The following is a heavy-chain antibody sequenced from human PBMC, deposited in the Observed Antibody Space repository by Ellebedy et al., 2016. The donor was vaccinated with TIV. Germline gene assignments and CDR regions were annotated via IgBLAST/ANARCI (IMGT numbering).Heavy chain of an antibody. CDR1: GFTFSSYS. CDR2: ISRDNTAT. D-gene: IGHD1-1*01. J-gene: IGHJ4*02. V-gene: IGHV3-48*04. Sequence: PGGSLRLSCAASGFTFSSYSMNWVRQAPGKGLEWLSYISRDNTATYYADSVKGRFAISRDNAKNSLFLQMNSLRAEDTAVYYCARATAGFDYWGQGTLVTVSS. CDR3: ARATAGFDY.